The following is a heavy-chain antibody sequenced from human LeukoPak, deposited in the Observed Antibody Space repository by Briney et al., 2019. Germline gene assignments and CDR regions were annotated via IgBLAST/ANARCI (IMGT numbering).Heavy chain of an antibody. CDR3: ARSDSSGYYYRIFDY. Sequence: ASVKVSCKASGYTFTGYYMHWVRQAPGQGLEWMGWINPNSGGTNYAQKLQGRVTMTTDTSTSTAYMELRSLRSDDTAVYYCARSDSSGYYYRIFDYWGQGTLVTVSS. J-gene: IGHJ4*02. CDR2: INPNSGGT. V-gene: IGHV1-2*02. D-gene: IGHD3-22*01. CDR1: GYTFTGYY.